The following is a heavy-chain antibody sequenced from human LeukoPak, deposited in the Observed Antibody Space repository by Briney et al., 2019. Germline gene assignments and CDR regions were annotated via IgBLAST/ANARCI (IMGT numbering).Heavy chain of an antibody. CDR2: INPNSGDS. CDR1: GYKFTGYY. D-gene: IGHD5-18*01. V-gene: IGHV1-2*02. J-gene: IGHJ4*02. Sequence: ASVKVSCKASGYKFTGYYMHGVRQAPGQGLEWMGWINPNSGDSHHAQKFQGRVTMTRDTSTSTAYMELSRLRTADTAVYYCAREIGGILVFDYWGQGTLVTVSS. CDR3: AREIGGILVFDY.